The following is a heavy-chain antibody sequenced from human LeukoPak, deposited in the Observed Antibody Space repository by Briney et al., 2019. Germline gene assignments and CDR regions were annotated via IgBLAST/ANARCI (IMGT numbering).Heavy chain of an antibody. CDR3: ARASPDYGDYSEIFFDP. J-gene: IGHJ5*02. D-gene: IGHD4-17*01. Sequence: GGSLRLSCAASGFTFSSYWMHWVRQAPGKGLVWVSRINSDGSSTSYADSVKGRFTISRDNAKNTLYLRMNSLRAEDTAVYYCARASPDYGDYSEIFFDPWGQGTLVTVSS. CDR1: GFTFSSYW. CDR2: INSDGSST. V-gene: IGHV3-74*01.